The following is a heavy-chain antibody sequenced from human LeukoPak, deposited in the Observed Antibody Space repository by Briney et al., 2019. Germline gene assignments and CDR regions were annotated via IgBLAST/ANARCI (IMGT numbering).Heavy chain of an antibody. CDR2: INPNSGGT. J-gene: IGHJ6*04. Sequence: ASVKVSCKASGYTFTSYGISWVRQAPGQGLEWMGWINPNSGGTNYAQKFQGRVTLTRDTSITTAYMELNRLRSDDTAVYYCAKARGLYCSSTSCYDCDVWGKGTTVTVSS. CDR1: GYTFTSYG. D-gene: IGHD2-2*01. CDR3: AKARGLYCSSTSCYDCDV. V-gene: IGHV1-2*02.